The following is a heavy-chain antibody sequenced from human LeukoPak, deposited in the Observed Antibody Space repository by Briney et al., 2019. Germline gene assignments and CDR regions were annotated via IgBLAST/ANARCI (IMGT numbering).Heavy chain of an antibody. CDR3: ANQDPATGPLDYYGMDV. J-gene: IGHJ6*02. CDR2: ISWNSGSI. V-gene: IGHV3-9*01. Sequence: QPGGSLRLSCAASGFTFDDYAMHWVRQAPGKGLEWVSGISWNSGSIGYADSVKGRFTISRDNSKNTLYLQMNSLRAEDTAVYYCANQDPATGPLDYYGMDVWGQGTTVTVSS. D-gene: IGHD1-26*01. CDR1: GFTFDDYA.